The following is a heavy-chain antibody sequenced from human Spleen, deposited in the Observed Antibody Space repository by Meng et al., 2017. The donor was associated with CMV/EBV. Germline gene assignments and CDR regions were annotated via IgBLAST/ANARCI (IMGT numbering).Heavy chain of an antibody. V-gene: IGHV3-30*02. D-gene: IGHD3-3*01. J-gene: IGHJ4*02. CDR2: IRYDGNTK. Sequence: GESLKISCAASGFTFSRYGMNWVRQAPGKGLEWVAFIRYDGNTKYYTDPVRGRFTISRDDSKNTLYLQMNSLRPEDTAVYHCAKSAMTIFGVASLYYFDHWGQGTLVTVSS. CDR1: GFTFSRYG. CDR3: AKSAMTIFGVASLYYFDH.